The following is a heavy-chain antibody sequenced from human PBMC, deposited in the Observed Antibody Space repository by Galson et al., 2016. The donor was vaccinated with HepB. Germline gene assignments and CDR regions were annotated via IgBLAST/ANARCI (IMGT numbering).Heavy chain of an antibody. CDR1: GGSINSGGHY. CDR2: FYYSGYT. V-gene: IGHV4-31*03. Sequence: TLSLTCTVSGGSINSGGHYWNWIRQLPGKGLEWIGYFYYSGYTYYNPSLKSRVTISADTSKNQFSLQLTSVTAADTAVYYCARDHCTGGVCYSSPWYYGMDVWGQGTTVTVSS. CDR3: ARDHCTGGVCYSSPWYYGMDV. J-gene: IGHJ6*02. D-gene: IGHD2-8*02.